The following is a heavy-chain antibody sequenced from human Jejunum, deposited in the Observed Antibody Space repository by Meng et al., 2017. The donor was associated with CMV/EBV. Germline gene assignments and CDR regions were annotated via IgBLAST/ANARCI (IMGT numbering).Heavy chain of an antibody. Sequence: SGGAFPRYGAGWVRKPPGKGLGWIGYRYYRETAYYSPSLRSRVTISADTTTNQFSLRLASATPSDAAVYFCAPTLDPTPFLNHVDPWGQGTLVTVSS. CDR3: APTLDPTPFLNHVDP. CDR2: RYYRETA. J-gene: IGHJ5*02. D-gene: IGHD2/OR15-2a*01. V-gene: IGHV4-59*01. CDR1: GGAFPRYG.